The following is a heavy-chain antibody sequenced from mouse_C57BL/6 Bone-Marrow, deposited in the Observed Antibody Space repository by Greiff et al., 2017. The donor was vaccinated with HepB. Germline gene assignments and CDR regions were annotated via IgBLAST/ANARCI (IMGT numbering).Heavy chain of an antibody. D-gene: IGHD1-1*01. CDR3: AREGPITTVVARNFDY. Sequence: QVQLQQPGTELVKPGASVKLSCKASGYTFTSYWMHWVKQRPGQGLEWIGNINPSNGGTNYNEKFKSKATLTVDKSSSTAYMQLSSLTSEDSAVYYCAREGPITTVVARNFDYWGQGTTLTVSS. CDR2: INPSNGGT. J-gene: IGHJ2*01. V-gene: IGHV1-53*01. CDR1: GYTFTSYW.